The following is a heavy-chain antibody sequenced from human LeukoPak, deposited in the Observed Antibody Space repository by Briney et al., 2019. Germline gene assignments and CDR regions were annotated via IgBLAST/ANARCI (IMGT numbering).Heavy chain of an antibody. CDR2: IYYSGRP. CDR1: GGSISSYY. V-gene: IGHV4-59*01. Sequence: SETLSLTCTVSGGSISSYYWSWIRQPPGKGLEWIGYIYYSGRPNYNPSLKSRVTISVDTSKNQFSLKLSSVTAADTAVYYCARDRGYGDFDYWGQGTLVTVSS. J-gene: IGHJ4*02. CDR3: ARDRGYGDFDY. D-gene: IGHD5-12*01.